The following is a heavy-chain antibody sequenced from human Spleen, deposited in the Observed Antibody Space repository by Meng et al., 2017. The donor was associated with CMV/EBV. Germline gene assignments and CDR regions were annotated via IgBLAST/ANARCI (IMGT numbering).Heavy chain of an antibody. CDR2: ISPSRGAT. D-gene: IGHD2-2*01. V-gene: IGHV1-2*02. J-gene: IGHJ4*02. CDR3: AREGNCISASCYGDY. Sequence: ASVKVSCKASGYTFTGHYIHWVRQSPGQGLEWMGWISPSRGATNYAQKFEGRVTMTRDTSISTAYMELNRLTSDDTAVYFCAREGNCISASCYGDYWGQGTLVTVSS. CDR1: GYTFTGHY.